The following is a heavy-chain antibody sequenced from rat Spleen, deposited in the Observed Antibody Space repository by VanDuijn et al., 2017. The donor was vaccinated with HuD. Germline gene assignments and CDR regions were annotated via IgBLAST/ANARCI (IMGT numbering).Heavy chain of an antibody. D-gene: IGHD1-2*01. CDR1: GFTFSNYG. CDR2: ISPSGGST. CDR3: ATGGYSSYIYVFDY. Sequence: EVQLVESGGGLVQPGRSLKLSCAASGFTFSNYGMHWIRQAPTKGLEWVASISPSGGSTYYRDSVKGRFTISRDNAKSTLYLQMDSLRSEDTATYYCATGGYSSYIYVFDYWGQGVMVTVSS. J-gene: IGHJ2*01. V-gene: IGHV5-19*01.